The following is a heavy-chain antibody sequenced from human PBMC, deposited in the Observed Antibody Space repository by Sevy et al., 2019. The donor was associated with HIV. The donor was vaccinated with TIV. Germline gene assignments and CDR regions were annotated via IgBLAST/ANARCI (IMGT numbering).Heavy chain of an antibody. J-gene: IGHJ3*02. V-gene: IGHV3-53*01. CDR1: GFTVNSNY. D-gene: IGHD3-22*01. Sequence: GGSLRLSCAASGFTVNSNYMSWVRQAPGKGLEWVSVIYSGGSTYYADSVKGRFTISRDNSKNTLYLQMNSLRAEDTAVYYCASGYYYDSSGPPAAAFDIWGQGTMVTVSS. CDR3: ASGYYYDSSGPPAAAFDI. CDR2: IYSGGST.